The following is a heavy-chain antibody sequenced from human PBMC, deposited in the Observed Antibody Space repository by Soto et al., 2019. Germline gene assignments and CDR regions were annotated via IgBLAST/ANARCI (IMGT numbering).Heavy chain of an antibody. Sequence: GESLKISGKGSGDIFTSYWISWGRQMPGKGLEWMGRIDPSDSYTNYSPSFQGHVTISADKSISTAYLQWSSLKASDTAMYYCARRSLDYDILTGYPPSGESFDYWGQGTLVTVSS. J-gene: IGHJ4*02. D-gene: IGHD3-9*01. CDR3: ARRSLDYDILTGYPPSGESFDY. V-gene: IGHV5-10-1*01. CDR2: IDPSDSYT. CDR1: GDIFTSYW.